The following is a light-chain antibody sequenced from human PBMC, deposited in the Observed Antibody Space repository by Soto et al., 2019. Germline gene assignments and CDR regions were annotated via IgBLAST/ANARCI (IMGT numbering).Light chain of an antibody. V-gene: IGKV1-5*01. Sequence: MNLSPSTLSGSVEDRVTITCRASQTISSWLAWYQQKPGKAPKLLIYAASSLQSGVPSRFSGSGSGTDFTLAINRLEPDDFAVYYCQQRNDWPITFGQGRLLENK. CDR2: AAS. CDR1: QTISSW. J-gene: IGKJ5*01. CDR3: QQRNDWPIT.